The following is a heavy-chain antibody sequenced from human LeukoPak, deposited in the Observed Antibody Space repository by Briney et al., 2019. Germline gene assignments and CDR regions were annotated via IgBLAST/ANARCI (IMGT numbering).Heavy chain of an antibody. J-gene: IGHJ4*02. CDR2: ISSSGSTI. D-gene: IGHD4-11*01. CDR1: GFTFSDYY. Sequence: GGSLRLSRAASGFTFSDYYMSWIRQAPGKGLEWVSYISSSGSTIYYADSVKGRFTISRDNAKNSLYLQMNSLRAEDTAVYYCARRTSSNYVDSWGQGTLVTVSS. V-gene: IGHV3-11*04. CDR3: ARRTSSNYVDS.